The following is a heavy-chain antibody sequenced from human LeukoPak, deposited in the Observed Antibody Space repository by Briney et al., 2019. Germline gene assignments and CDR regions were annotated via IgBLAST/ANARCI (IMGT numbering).Heavy chain of an antibody. D-gene: IGHD2-15*01. CDR3: ARRDVVVVAATDHDAFDI. J-gene: IGHJ3*02. Sequence: GESLKISCKGSGYSFTSYWIGWVRQMPGKGLGWVGIIYPGDSDTRYSPSFQGQVTTSADKSISTAYLQWSSLKASDTAMYYCARRDVVVVAATDHDAFDIWGQGTMVTVSS. V-gene: IGHV5-51*01. CDR2: IYPGDSDT. CDR1: GYSFTSYW.